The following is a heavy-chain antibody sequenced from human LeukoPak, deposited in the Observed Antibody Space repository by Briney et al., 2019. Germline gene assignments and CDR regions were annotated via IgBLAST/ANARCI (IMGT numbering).Heavy chain of an antibody. CDR2: INPNSGGT. Sequence: ASVKVSCKASGYTFTGYYMHWVRQAPGQGLEWMGRINPNSGGTNYAQKFQGRVTMTRDTSISTAYMELSRLRSNDTATYYCSRRGFGSSGYYLDYWGQGTLVTVSS. D-gene: IGHD3-22*01. CDR3: SRRGFGSSGYYLDY. CDR1: GYTFTGYY. J-gene: IGHJ4*01. V-gene: IGHV1-2*06.